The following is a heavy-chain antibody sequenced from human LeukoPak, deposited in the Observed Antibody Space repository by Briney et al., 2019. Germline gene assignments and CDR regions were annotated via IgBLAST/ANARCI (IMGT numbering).Heavy chain of an antibody. CDR1: GASISRFY. D-gene: IGHD1-1*01. J-gene: IGHJ4*02. CDR2: LFHSGST. Sequence: SETLSLTCTVSGASISRFYWTWIRQPPGKRLEWIGSLFHSGSTNYNPSLKSRVTTSVDASKNQFSLKLSSVTAADTAVYYCARDKVPGDYWGRGTLVTVSS. V-gene: IGHV4-59*01. CDR3: ARDKVPGDY.